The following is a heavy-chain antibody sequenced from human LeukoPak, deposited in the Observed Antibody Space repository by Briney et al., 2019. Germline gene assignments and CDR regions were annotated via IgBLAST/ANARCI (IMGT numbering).Heavy chain of an antibody. Sequence: SGEVCGKASEGTFSSYAIRWGRQAPGQGLQWMGGIIPIFGTANYAQKFQGRVTLTADESTSTAFMELSSLRSEDTAVYYCARGHIVVVPAAIDYYYIHVWGKATTLTVSS. V-gene: IGHV1-69*01. J-gene: IGHJ6*03. CDR2: IIPIFGTA. D-gene: IGHD2-2*01. CDR1: EGTFSSYA. CDR3: ARGHIVVVPAAIDYYYIHV.